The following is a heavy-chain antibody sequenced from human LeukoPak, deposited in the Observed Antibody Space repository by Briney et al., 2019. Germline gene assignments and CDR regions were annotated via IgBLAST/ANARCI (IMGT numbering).Heavy chain of an antibody. D-gene: IGHD3-3*01. J-gene: IGHJ6*03. V-gene: IGHV1-18*01. CDR3: ARSGSGYSSHYYYYMDV. CDR2: LSPYNGNT. Sequence: ASVKVSCKTSGYTFTSYGISWVRQAPGQGLEWMGWLSPYNGNTNYAQKLQGRVTMTTDTSTSTAYMELRSLRPDDTAVYYCARSGSGYSSHYYYYMDVWGKGTTVTVSS. CDR1: GYTFTSYG.